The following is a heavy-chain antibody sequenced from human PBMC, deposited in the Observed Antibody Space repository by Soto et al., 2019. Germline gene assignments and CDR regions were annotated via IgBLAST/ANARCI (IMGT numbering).Heavy chain of an antibody. J-gene: IGHJ4*02. Sequence: SETLSLTCAVYGGSFSGYYWGWIRQPPGKGLEWIGEINHSGSTNYNPSLKSRVTISVDTSKNQFSLKLSSVTAADTAVYYCARAIFKPLAATFDYWGQGTLVTVSS. CDR1: GGSFSGYY. D-gene: IGHD5-12*01. V-gene: IGHV4-34*01. CDR2: INHSGST. CDR3: ARAIFKPLAATFDY.